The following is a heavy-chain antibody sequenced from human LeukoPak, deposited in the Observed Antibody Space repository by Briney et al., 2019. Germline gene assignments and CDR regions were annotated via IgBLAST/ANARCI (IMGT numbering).Heavy chain of an antibody. CDR2: ISSSTIYI. CDR1: GFTFSSYD. CDR3: ARGDAYEVDY. V-gene: IGHV3-21*01. Sequence: GGSLRLSCAASGFTFSSYDMNWVRQAPGKGLEWVSSISSSTIYIYYADSVKGRFTISRDNAKNSLYLQMNSLRAEDTAVYYCARGDAYEVDYWGQGTLVTVSS. J-gene: IGHJ4*02. D-gene: IGHD5-12*01.